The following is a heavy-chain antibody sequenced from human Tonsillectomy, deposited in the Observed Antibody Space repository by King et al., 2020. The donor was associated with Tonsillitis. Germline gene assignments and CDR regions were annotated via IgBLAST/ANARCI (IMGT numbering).Heavy chain of an antibody. CDR2: ISTSGSTR. Sequence: VQLVESGGGLVKPGGSLRLSCAASGFTFSDYYMSWIRQAPGRGLEWLSYISTSGSTRYYADSVKGRFTISRDNAKNSRYLQMNSLRAEDTAMYYCARARVYYGMDVWGQGTTVTVSS. CDR1: GFTFSDYY. V-gene: IGHV3-11*01. J-gene: IGHJ6*02. CDR3: ARARVYYGMDV.